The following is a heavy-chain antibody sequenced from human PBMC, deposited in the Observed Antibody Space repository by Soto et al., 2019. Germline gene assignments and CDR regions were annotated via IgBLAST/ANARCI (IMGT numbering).Heavy chain of an antibody. CDR3: AISHPLGDGYNGY. CDR2: ISSNGGST. J-gene: IGHJ4*02. CDR1: GFTFSTYA. V-gene: IGHV3-64*02. Sequence: EVQLVESGEGLVQSGGSLRLSCAASGFTFSTYAMHWVRQAPGKGLEYVSAISSNGGSTYYVDSVKGRFTISRDNSKNTLYLQMGSLRAEDTDVYYCAISHPLGDGYNGYWGQGTLVTVSS. D-gene: IGHD5-12*01.